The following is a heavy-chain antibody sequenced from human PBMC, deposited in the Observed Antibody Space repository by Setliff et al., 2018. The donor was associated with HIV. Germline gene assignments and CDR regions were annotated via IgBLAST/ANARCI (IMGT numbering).Heavy chain of an antibody. J-gene: IGHJ3*02. CDR3: ARWGASGGRPDWHAFDM. CDR2: IGYNGDT. V-gene: IGHV4-59*01. D-gene: IGHD2-15*01. CDR1: GGSINNYF. Sequence: SETLSLTCTVSGGSINNYFWSWIRQSPGRGLEWIGYIGYNGDTSYNPSLNSRVTLSVDRSKNQFSLKLSSVSAADTAVYFCARWGASGGRPDWHAFDMWGQGTMVTVSS.